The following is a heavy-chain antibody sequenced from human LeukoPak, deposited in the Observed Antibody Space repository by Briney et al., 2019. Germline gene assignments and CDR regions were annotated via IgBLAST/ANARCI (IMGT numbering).Heavy chain of an antibody. J-gene: IGHJ4*02. CDR1: GFTFSSYE. Sequence: PGGSLRLSCAASGFTFSSYEMNWVRQAPGKGLEWVSYISSSGSTIYYADSVKGRFTISRDNSKNTLYLQMNSLRAEDTAVYYCASVDYDFWSGVFDYWGQGTLVTVSS. D-gene: IGHD3-3*01. CDR3: ASVDYDFWSGVFDY. CDR2: ISSSGSTI. V-gene: IGHV3-48*03.